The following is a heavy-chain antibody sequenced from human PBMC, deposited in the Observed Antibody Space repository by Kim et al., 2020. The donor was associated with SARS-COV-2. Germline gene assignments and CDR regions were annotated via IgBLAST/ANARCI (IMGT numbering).Heavy chain of an antibody. D-gene: IGHD2-15*01. V-gene: IGHV3-9*01. J-gene: IGHJ4*01. Sequence: GGSLRLSCAASGFTFDDYAMHWVRQAPGKGLEWVSGISWNSGSIGYADSVKGRFTISRDNAKNSLYLQMNSLRAEDTALYYCAKGGGVVGAIWDYFDYWG. CDR1: GFTFDDYA. CDR3: AKGGGVVGAIWDYFDY. CDR2: ISWNSGSI.